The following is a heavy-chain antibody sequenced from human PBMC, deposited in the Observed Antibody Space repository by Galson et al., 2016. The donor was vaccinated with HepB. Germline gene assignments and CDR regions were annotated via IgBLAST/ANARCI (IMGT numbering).Heavy chain of an antibody. Sequence: SLRLSCAASGFTVTANYMTWVRQAPGKGLEWVSVVYAGGKTYYTDSVKGRFAVSRDSSTNTMFLQMTNLRVEDTAVYYCARERGSNSWYGTSSVVSFEYWGQGTLVTVSS. D-gene: IGHD6-13*01. CDR2: VYAGGKT. CDR1: GFTVTANY. V-gene: IGHV3-66*01. CDR3: ARERGSNSWYGTSSVVSFEY. J-gene: IGHJ4*02.